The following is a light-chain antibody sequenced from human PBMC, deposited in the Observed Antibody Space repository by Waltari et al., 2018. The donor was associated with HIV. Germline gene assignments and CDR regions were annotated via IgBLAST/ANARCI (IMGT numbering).Light chain of an antibody. CDR3: AAYAGNNSVI. J-gene: IGLJ2*01. V-gene: IGLV2-8*01. Sequence: QSALTPPLSTSGSPGQSVTVSCTGTSSDIGYFNYVAWYQHHPGEAPQRVIYAVNKRPAGGPDRGSSSESGATASRTVVVLLAEDDASDYCAAYAGNNSVIFGVGTKVTV. CDR2: AVN. CDR1: SSDIGYFNY.